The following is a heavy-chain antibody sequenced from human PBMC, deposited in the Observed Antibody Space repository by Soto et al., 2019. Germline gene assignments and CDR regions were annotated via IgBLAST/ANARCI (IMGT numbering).Heavy chain of an antibody. D-gene: IGHD1-26*01. CDR2: IWYDGSNK. CDR3: TRDPYGGSRYYFDS. J-gene: IGHJ4*02. V-gene: IGHV3-33*01. Sequence: AGGSLRLSCAASGFSFSNYAMHWVRQAPGKGLEWVAVIWYDGSNKYYADSVKGRFTISKDNSQTTVYLQMNSLRAEDSAVYYCTRDPYGGSRYYFDSWGQGTLVTVSS. CDR1: GFSFSNYA.